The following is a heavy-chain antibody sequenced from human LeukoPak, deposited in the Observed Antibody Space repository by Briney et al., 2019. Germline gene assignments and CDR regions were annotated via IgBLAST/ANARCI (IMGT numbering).Heavy chain of an antibody. D-gene: IGHD3-10*01. CDR2: ISTRGPTT. Sequence: PGGSLRLSCAASGFIFSDYEMNWVRQAPGKGLEWISYISTRGPTTFYADSVKGRFTISRDISKNTLFLQMNSLRAEDTAVYFCAKKYYYSSGSPFGAFDIWGQGTMVTVSS. CDR1: GFIFSDYE. J-gene: IGHJ3*02. V-gene: IGHV3-48*03. CDR3: AKKYYYSSGSPFGAFDI.